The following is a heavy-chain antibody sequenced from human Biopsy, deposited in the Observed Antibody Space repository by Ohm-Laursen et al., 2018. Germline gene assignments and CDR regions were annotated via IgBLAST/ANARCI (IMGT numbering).Heavy chain of an antibody. CDR3: TRGGYYYDSLAYYYWFDP. V-gene: IGHV1-2*02. CDR2: INAKTGDT. Sequence: GSSVKVSCKASGYTFAGYYLHWVRQAPGQGLEWMGWINAKTGDTNYAQKFQGRVTMTRDTSIGTAYVDLSSLRSDDTAVYYCTRGGYYYDSLAYYYWFDPWGQGTLVTVSS. CDR1: GYTFAGYY. J-gene: IGHJ5*02. D-gene: IGHD3-22*01.